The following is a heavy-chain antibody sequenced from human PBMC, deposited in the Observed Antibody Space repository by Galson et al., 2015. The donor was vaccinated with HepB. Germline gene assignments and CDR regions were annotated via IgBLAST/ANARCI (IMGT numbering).Heavy chain of an antibody. CDR2: INPNSGGT. D-gene: IGHD3-9*01. CDR3: ARNYDILTGHSAFYYFDY. V-gene: IGHV1-2*06. Sequence: SCKASGYTFTGYYMHWVRQAPGQGLEWMGRINPNSGGTNYAQKFQGRVTMTRDTSISTAYMELSRLRSDDTAVYYCARNYDILTGHSAFYYFDYWGQGTLVTVSS. J-gene: IGHJ4*02. CDR1: GYTFTGYY.